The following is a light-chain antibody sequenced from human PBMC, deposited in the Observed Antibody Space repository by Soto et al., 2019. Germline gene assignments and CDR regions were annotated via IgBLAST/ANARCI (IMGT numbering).Light chain of an antibody. CDR2: EVT. J-gene: IGLJ1*01. CDR1: SSDVGAYNL. Sequence: QSALTQPASVSGSPGQSITISCTGTSSDVGAYNLVSWYQQYPGKAPKLIIYEVTNRPSGVSNRFSGPKSGNTASLTISGLQAEDEAEYYCGSYTTTSTLGVFGTGTKVTVL. V-gene: IGLV2-14*01. CDR3: GSYTTTSTLGV.